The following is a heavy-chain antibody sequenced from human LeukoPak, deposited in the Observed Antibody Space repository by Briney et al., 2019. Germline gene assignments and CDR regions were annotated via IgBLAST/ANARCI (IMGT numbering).Heavy chain of an antibody. CDR1: GFTFSSYA. Sequence: GGSLRLSCAASGFTFSSYAMSWVRQAPGKGLEWVSGISWNSGSIGYADSVKGRFTISRDNAENSLYLQMNSLRAEDTALYYCAKASGWSYYFDYWGQGTLVTVSS. CDR2: ISWNSGSI. V-gene: IGHV3-9*01. J-gene: IGHJ4*02. D-gene: IGHD6-19*01. CDR3: AKASGWSYYFDY.